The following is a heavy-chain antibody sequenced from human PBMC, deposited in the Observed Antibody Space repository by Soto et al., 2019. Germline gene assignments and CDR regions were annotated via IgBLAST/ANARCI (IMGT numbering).Heavy chain of an antibody. CDR2: IIPIFGTA. D-gene: IGHD6-13*01. J-gene: IGHJ6*02. CDR3: ARARIAAAGTRNYSMDV. V-gene: IGHV1-69*06. Sequence: SVKVSCKASGGTFSSYAISWVRQAPGQGLEWMGGIIPIFGTANYAQKFQGRVTITADKSTGTAYMELSSLRSEDTAVYYCARARIAAAGTRNYSMDVWGQGTTVTVSS. CDR1: GGTFSSYA.